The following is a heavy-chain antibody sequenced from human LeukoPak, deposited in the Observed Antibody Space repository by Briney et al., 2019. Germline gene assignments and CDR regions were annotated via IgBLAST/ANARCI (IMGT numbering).Heavy chain of an antibody. D-gene: IGHD2-8*01. CDR1: GFTFSSYW. CDR3: ARGYCTNGVCYGHAFDI. CDR2: IKQDGSEK. Sequence: GGSLRLSCAASGFTFSSYWMSWVRQAPGKGLEWVANIKQDGSEKYYVDSVKGRFTISRDNAKNSLYLQMNSLRAEDTAVYYCARGYCTNGVCYGHAFDIWGQGTMVTVSS. V-gene: IGHV3-7*03. J-gene: IGHJ3*02.